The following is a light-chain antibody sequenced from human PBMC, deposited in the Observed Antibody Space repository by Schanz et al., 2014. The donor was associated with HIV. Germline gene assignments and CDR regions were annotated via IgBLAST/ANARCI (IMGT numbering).Light chain of an antibody. CDR2: DNN. CDR3: ATWDDSLSGPWV. V-gene: IGLV1-40*01. CDR1: SSNIGAGYD. Sequence: QSVLAQPPSVSGAPGQRVTISCTGSSSNIGAGYDVHWYQQLPGTAPKLLIYDNNKRPSGIPDRFSGSKSGSSASLAISGLQADDEADYYCATWDDSLSGPWVFGGGTKLTVL. J-gene: IGLJ3*02.